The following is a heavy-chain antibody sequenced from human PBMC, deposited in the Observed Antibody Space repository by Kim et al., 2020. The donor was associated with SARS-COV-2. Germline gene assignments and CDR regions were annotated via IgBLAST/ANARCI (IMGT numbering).Heavy chain of an antibody. CDR3: ARSGYSYEGGFDY. V-gene: IGHV1-69*02. Sequence: AQKFQGRVTITADKATSTTYMELSSLRSEETAVYYCARSGYSYEGGFDYWGQGTLVTVSS. J-gene: IGHJ4*02. D-gene: IGHD5-18*01.